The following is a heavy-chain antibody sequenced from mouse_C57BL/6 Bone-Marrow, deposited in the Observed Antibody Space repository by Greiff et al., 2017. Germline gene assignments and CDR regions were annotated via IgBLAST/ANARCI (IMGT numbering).Heavy chain of an antibody. D-gene: IGHD1-1*01. CDR2: IYPRSGNT. CDR1: GYTFTSYG. CDR3: ARPPLIYYYGSSRDY. J-gene: IGHJ2*01. Sequence: QVQLQQSGAELARPGASVKLSCKASGYTFTSYGISWVKQRTGQGLEWIGEIYPRSGNTYYNEKFKGKATLTADKSSSTAYMELRSLTSEDSAVYFCARPPLIYYYGSSRDYWGQGTTLTVSS. V-gene: IGHV1-81*01.